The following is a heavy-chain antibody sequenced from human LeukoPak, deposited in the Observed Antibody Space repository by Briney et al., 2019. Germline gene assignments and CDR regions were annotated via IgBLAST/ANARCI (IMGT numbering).Heavy chain of an antibody. V-gene: IGHV3-7*01. Sequence: QTGGSLRLSCAASGFTFSNYWMSWVRQAPGKGLEWVANIKQDGSEKYYVDPVKGRFTISRDNAKNSLYLQMNSLRAEDTAVYYCARFGTYYYYYYMDVWGKGTTVTVSS. CDR2: IKQDGSEK. J-gene: IGHJ6*03. CDR3: ARFGTYYYYYYMDV. D-gene: IGHD1-1*01. CDR1: GFTFSNYW.